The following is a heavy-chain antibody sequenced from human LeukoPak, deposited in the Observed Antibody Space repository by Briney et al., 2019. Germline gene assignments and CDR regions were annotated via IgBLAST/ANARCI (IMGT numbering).Heavy chain of an antibody. CDR3: ARDTVVWDFDF. Sequence: ASVRVSCKASGYTFTDYYLHWVRQAPGQGFECMGWINPNTGVTDYAHKFQGRVTMTRDTSISTAYMELSSLKSDDTAVYYCARDTVVWDFDFWGQGTLVTVSS. CDR1: GYTFTDYY. CDR2: INPNTGVT. V-gene: IGHV1-2*07. J-gene: IGHJ4*02. D-gene: IGHD4-23*01.